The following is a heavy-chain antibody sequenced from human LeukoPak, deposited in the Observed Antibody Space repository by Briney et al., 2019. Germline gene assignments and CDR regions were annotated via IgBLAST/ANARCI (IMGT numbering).Heavy chain of an antibody. CDR2: INPNSGGT. J-gene: IGHJ4*02. V-gene: IGHV1-2*04. D-gene: IGHD3/OR15-3a*01. CDR3: ARARTDGYYFDY. Sequence: ASVKASCKASGGTFSSYAISWVRQAPGQGLEWMGWINPNSGGTNYAQKFQGWVTMTRDTSISTAYMELSSLRSEDTAVYYCARARTDGYYFDYWGQGTLVTVSS. CDR1: GGTFSSYA.